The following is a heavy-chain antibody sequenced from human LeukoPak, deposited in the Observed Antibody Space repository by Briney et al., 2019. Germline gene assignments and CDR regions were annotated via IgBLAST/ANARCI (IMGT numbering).Heavy chain of an antibody. V-gene: IGHV3-74*01. CDR1: GFTFSSYW. J-gene: IGHJ4*02. Sequence: PGGSLRLSCAASGFTFSSYWMHWVRQAPGKGLVWVSRINSDGSSTSYADSVKGRFTISRDNAKNTLYLQMNSLRAEDTAVYYCARESGSYAVDYWGQGTLVTVSS. CDR3: ARESGSYAVDY. CDR2: INSDGSST. D-gene: IGHD1-26*01.